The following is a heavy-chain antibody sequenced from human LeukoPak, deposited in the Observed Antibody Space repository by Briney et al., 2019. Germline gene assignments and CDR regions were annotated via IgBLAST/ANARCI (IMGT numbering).Heavy chain of an antibody. CDR2: IYYSGST. CDR3: ARDRPYYDFWSGYSQYNWFDP. Sequence: SETLSLTCTVSGGSISSYYWSWIRQPPGKGLEWIGYIYYSGSTNYNPSLKSRVTMSVDTSKNQFSLKLSSVTAADTAVYYCARDRPYYDFWSGYSQYNWFDPWGQGTLVTVSS. J-gene: IGHJ5*02. D-gene: IGHD3-3*01. CDR1: GGSISSYY. V-gene: IGHV4-59*12.